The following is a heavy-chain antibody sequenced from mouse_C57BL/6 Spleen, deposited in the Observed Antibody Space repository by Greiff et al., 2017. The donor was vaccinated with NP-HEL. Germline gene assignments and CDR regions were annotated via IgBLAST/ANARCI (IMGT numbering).Heavy chain of an antibody. Sequence: EVQVVESGGGLVKPGGSLKLSCAASGFTFSDYGMHWVRQAPEKGLEWVAYISSGSSTIYYADTVKGRFTISRDNAKNTLFLQMTSLRSEDTAMYYCATDGYYNAMDYWGQGTSVTVSS. J-gene: IGHJ4*01. CDR1: GFTFSDYG. CDR3: ATDGYYNAMDY. CDR2: ISSGSSTI. V-gene: IGHV5-17*01. D-gene: IGHD2-3*01.